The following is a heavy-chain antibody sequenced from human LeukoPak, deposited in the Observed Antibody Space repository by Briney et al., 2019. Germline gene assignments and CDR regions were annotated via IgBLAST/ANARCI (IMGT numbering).Heavy chain of an antibody. J-gene: IGHJ4*02. D-gene: IGHD5-18*01. CDR1: GFTFDDYA. Sequence: PGGSLRLSCAASGFTFDDYAMHWVRQAPGKGLEWVSLISGDGSLTYYEDSVKGRFAISRDNSKKTLYLQMNSLRAEDTAVYYCARAPWIQLWLGSWDYWGQGTLVTVSS. CDR3: ARAPWIQLWLGSWDY. V-gene: IGHV3-43*02. CDR2: ISGDGSLT.